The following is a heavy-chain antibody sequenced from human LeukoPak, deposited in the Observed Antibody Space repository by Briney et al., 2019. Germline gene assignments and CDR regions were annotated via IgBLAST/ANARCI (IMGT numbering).Heavy chain of an antibody. J-gene: IGHJ5*02. D-gene: IGHD2-2*01. CDR1: GYTFTSYD. CDR2: MNPNSDNT. V-gene: IGHV1-8*01. Sequence: ASVKVSCKASGYTFTSYDINWVRQATGQGLEWMGWMNPNSDNTGYAQKFQGRVTMTRNTSISTAYMELSSLRSEDTAVYYCARTLGDCSSTSCYWYNWFDPWGQGTLVTVSS. CDR3: ARTLGDCSSTSCYWYNWFDP.